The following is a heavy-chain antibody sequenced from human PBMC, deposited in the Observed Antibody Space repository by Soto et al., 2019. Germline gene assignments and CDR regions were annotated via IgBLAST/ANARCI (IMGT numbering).Heavy chain of an antibody. D-gene: IGHD3-10*01. CDR1: GDSVSGDSAA. J-gene: IGHJ6*03. CDR3: AGPPYYGSGSYAPEKDYYYYMDV. Sequence: PSQTLSLTCAISGDSVSGDSAAWNWVRLSLSRGLEWLARTYYRSRWYNDYAVSVRSRITVNADTSKNTLYLQMNSLRAEDTAVYYCAGPPYYGSGSYAPEKDYYYYMDVWGKGTTVTVSS. CDR2: TYYRSRWYN. V-gene: IGHV6-1*01.